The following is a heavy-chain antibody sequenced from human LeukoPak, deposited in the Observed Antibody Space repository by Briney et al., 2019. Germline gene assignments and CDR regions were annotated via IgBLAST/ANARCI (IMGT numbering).Heavy chain of an antibody. D-gene: IGHD3-16*01. V-gene: IGHV3-48*03. Sequence: GGSLRLSCAASGFTFSSYEMNWVRQAPGKGLEWVSYISSSGSTIYYADSVKGRFTISRDNAKNSLYLQMNSLRPEDTTVYYCARVGSYSSGFDYWGQGTLVTVSS. CDR3: ARVGSYSSGFDY. CDR1: GFTFSSYE. J-gene: IGHJ4*02. CDR2: ISSSGSTI.